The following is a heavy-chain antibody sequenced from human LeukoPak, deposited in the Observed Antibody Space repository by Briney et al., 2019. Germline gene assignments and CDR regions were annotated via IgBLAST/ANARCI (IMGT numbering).Heavy chain of an antibody. CDR2: IYYRGST. CDR1: GGSFSGYY. Sequence: PSETLSLTCAVYGGSFSGYYWSWIRQPPGKGLEWIGYIYYRGSTNYNTSLKSRLTISVDTSKNQFSLKLSSVTAADTAVYYCARTTGSGNMDVWGKGTTVTVSS. D-gene: IGHD3-10*01. J-gene: IGHJ6*03. V-gene: IGHV4-59*01. CDR3: ARTTGSGNMDV.